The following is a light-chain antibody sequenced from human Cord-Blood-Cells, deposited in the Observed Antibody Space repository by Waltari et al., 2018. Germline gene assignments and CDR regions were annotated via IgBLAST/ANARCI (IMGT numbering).Light chain of an antibody. J-gene: IGKJ2*01. CDR2: WAS. Sequence: DIVMTQYPDSLAVSLGVRATIYCMSSQSVLYSSNNKNYLAWYQQKPGQPPKLLIYWASTRESGVPDRFSGSGSGTDFTLTISSLQAEDVAVYYCQQYYSTPYTFGQGTKLEIK. CDR1: QSVLYSSNNKNY. V-gene: IGKV4-1*01. CDR3: QQYYSTPYT.